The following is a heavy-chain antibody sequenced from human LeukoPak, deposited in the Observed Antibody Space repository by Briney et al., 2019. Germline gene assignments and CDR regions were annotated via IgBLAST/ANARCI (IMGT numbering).Heavy chain of an antibody. CDR2: LGGSGINT. CDR3: AKPPGPAYSYDFWSGLTDY. Sequence: GGSLRLSCAASGFTFSNYAMSWVRQAPGKGLEWVSALGGSGINTYYADSVKGRFTISRDNSKNTLYLQMNSLRAEGTAVYYCAKPPGPAYSYDFWSGLTDYWGQGTLVTVSS. J-gene: IGHJ4*02. D-gene: IGHD3-3*01. V-gene: IGHV3-23*01. CDR1: GFTFSNYA.